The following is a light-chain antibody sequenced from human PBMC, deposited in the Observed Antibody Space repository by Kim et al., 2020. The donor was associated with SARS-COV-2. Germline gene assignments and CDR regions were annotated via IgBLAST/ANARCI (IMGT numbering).Light chain of an antibody. Sequence: QSVLTQPPLVSGAPGQRVTISCTGSSSNIGAGYDVHWYQQLPGTAPKLLIYGNSNRPSGVPDRFSGSKSGTSASLAITGLQAEDEADYYCQSYDSSLSGGVFGGGTQLTVL. V-gene: IGLV1-40*01. CDR2: GNS. CDR1: SSNIGAGYD. CDR3: QSYDSSLSGGV. J-gene: IGLJ3*02.